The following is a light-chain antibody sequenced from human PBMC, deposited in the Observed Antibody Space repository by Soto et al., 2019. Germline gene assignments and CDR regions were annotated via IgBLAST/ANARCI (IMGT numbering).Light chain of an antibody. Sequence: EFVLTQSPATLSLSPGERATLSCRASQGISNYLAWYQQKPGQAPRLLIYEASNRATGIPARFSGSGSGTDFTLTISSLEPEDSAVYDCQQRINWPPTFGPGTKVDIK. V-gene: IGKV3-11*01. CDR1: QGISNY. CDR2: EAS. J-gene: IGKJ3*01. CDR3: QQRINWPPT.